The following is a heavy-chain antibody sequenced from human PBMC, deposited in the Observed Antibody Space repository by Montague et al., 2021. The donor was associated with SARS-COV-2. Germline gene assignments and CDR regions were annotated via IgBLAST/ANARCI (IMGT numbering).Heavy chain of an antibody. CDR1: GGSLNKHY. D-gene: IGHD3-22*01. J-gene: IGHJ4*02. CDR2: IFYKGNT. V-gene: IGHV4-59*11. CDR3: ARSISSSGARDN. Sequence: SETLSLTCTVSGGSLNKHYWSWIRKAPGKELEWLGNIFYKGNTNYNAFLMGRVSMSLDTPQNQFSLRLTSLTAAETAVYYCARSISSSGARDNWGQGILVTVS.